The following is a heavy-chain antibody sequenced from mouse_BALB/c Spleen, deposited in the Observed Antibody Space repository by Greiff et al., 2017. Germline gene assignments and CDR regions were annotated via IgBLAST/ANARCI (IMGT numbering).Heavy chain of an antibody. V-gene: IGHV1-4*01. CDR1: GYTFTSYT. CDR2: INPSSGYT. Sequence: VQLQESGAELARPGASVKMSCKASGYTFTSYTMHWVKQRPGQGLEWIGYINPSSGYTNYNQKFKDKAILTVDKSSSTAYMQLSSLTSGDSAVYYCARWALPAMDYWGQGTSVTVSS. J-gene: IGHJ4*01. CDR3: ARWALPAMDY.